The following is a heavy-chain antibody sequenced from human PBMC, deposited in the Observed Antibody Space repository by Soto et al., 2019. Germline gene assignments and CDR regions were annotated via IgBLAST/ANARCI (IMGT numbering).Heavy chain of an antibody. Sequence: PSDTLSLTCAFYVGSFSGHYWSWIRHPPGKGLEWIGEINQGGTTNYNPSLKSRVTMSVDTSKNQSSLKLSSVTAADTAVYYCARGVTGYSSSWYAYWGQGTLVTVS. CDR1: VGSFSGHY. D-gene: IGHD6-13*01. V-gene: IGHV4-34*01. CDR3: ARGVTGYSSSWYAY. J-gene: IGHJ4*02. CDR2: INQGGTT.